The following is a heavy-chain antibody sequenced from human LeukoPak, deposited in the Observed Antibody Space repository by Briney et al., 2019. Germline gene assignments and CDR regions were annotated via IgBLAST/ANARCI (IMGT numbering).Heavy chain of an antibody. J-gene: IGHJ4*02. CDR1: GFTFSTYW. CDR3: ARTTWMEGSPQQWYFDY. CDR2: INQGGSAT. V-gene: IGHV3-7*01. Sequence: GGSLRLSCAASGFTFSTYWMSWVRQAPVKGLEWVANINQGGSATYYMDSVKGRFTITRDNAKNSLYLQMNSLKAEDTAVYHCARTTWMEGSPQQWYFDYWGQGTLVTVSS. D-gene: IGHD6-19*01.